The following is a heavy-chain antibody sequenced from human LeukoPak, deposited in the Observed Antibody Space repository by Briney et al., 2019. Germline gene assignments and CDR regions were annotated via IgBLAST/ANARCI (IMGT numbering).Heavy chain of an antibody. J-gene: IGHJ4*02. D-gene: IGHD6-13*01. CDR1: GFTFSSYW. CDR3: AFSSWYNLFDY. Sequence: GGSLRLSCAASGFTFSSYWMHWVRQAPGKGLVWVSRINSDGSSTNYADSVKGRFTISRDNAKNTLYLQMNSLRAEDTAAYYCAFSSWYNLFDYWGQGTLVTVSS. CDR2: INSDGSST. V-gene: IGHV3-74*01.